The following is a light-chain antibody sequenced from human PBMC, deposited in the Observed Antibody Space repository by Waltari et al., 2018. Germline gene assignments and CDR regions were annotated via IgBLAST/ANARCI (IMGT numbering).Light chain of an antibody. CDR3: QQYNSYSIT. CDR1: QTISSW. J-gene: IGKJ5*01. Sequence: DIQMTQSPSTLSASVGDRVTITCRASQTISSWLAWYQQQPGKATRLLIYRASTLESGVPSRFSGSGSGTEFTLTISSLQPDDFATYCQQYNSYSITFGQGTRLEIK. CDR2: RAS. V-gene: IGKV1-5*03.